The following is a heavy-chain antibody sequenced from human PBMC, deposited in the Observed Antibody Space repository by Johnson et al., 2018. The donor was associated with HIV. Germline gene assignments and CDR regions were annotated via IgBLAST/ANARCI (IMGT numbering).Heavy chain of an antibody. J-gene: IGHJ3*02. Sequence: VQLVESGGGLVQPGGSLRLSCAASGFTVSIKSDGSSTTYADSVKGRFTISRDNAKNTLYLEMKSLRADDTAVYYCVRDDYAFHIWGQGTVVTVSS. CDR3: VRDDYAFHI. CDR1: GFTVSI. D-gene: IGHD2-21*02. CDR2: KSDGSST. V-gene: IGHV3-74*03.